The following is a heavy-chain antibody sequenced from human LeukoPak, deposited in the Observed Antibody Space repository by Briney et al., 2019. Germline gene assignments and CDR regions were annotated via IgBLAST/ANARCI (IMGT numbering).Heavy chain of an antibody. CDR1: GFTFSSYA. V-gene: IGHV3-23*01. J-gene: IGHJ5*02. CDR2: ISGSGGST. CDR3: AKGSSGYFADL. D-gene: IGHD3-22*01. Sequence: GGSLRLSCAASGFTFSSYAMSWVRQAPGKGLEWVSAISGSGGSTYYADSVKGRFTISRDNSKNTLFLQMNSLRAEDTALYYRAKGSSGYFADLWGQGTLVTVSS.